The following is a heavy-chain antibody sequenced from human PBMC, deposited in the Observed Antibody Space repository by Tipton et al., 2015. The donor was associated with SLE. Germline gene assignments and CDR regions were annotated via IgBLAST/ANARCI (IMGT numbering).Heavy chain of an antibody. J-gene: IGHJ3*02. CDR3: ARGKDYDFWSGYYRRDASDI. D-gene: IGHD3-3*01. Sequence: TLSLTCTVSGGSISSYYWSWIRQPPGKGLEWIGYIYYSGSTNYNPSLKSRVTISVDTSKNQFSLKLSSVTAADTSVYYCARGKDYDFWSGYYRRDASDIWGQGTMVTASS. CDR1: GGSISSYY. V-gene: IGHV4-59*12. CDR2: IYYSGST.